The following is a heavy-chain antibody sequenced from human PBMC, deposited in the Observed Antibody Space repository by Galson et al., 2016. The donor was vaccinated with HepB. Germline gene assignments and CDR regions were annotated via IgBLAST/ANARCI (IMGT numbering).Heavy chain of an antibody. CDR1: GFTFSSYW. CDR2: INSDGSST. CDR3: ARDPGPANWFDR. V-gene: IGHV3-74*03. Sequence: SLRLSCAASGFTFSSYWMHWVRQAPGKGLMWISRINSDGSSTMYADSVKGRFTISRDNAKNTLYLQMNSLRAEDAALYYCARDPGPANWFDRWGQGTLVTVSS. D-gene: IGHD1-14*01. J-gene: IGHJ5*02.